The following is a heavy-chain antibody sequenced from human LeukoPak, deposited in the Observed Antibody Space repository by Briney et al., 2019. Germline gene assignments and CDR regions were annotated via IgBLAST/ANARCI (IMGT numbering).Heavy chain of an antibody. CDR3: ARGGRYCSGGSCLDY. J-gene: IGHJ4*02. V-gene: IGHV4-4*02. Sequence: PSETLSLTCAVSGGSIIRNNWWSWVRQPPGKGLEWIGEIHHSGSTNYNTSLKSRVTISVDTSKNQFSLKLSSVTAADTAVYYCARGGRYCSGGSCLDYWGQGTLVTVSS. CDR2: IHHSGST. D-gene: IGHD2-15*01. CDR1: GGSIIRNNW.